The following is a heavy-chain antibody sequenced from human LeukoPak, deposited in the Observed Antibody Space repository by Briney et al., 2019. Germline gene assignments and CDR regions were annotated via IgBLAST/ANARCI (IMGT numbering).Heavy chain of an antibody. CDR1: GYTFTGNY. CDR3: ATLGVVSTVRRYGMDV. D-gene: IGHD3-3*01. Sequence: ASVKLSCNSSGYTFTGNYMHWVRQAPGPGLERMGLINPNSGGTNYDKQFQGRVTITRDTFISTDYMKLSRLRSDDTAMDYCATLGVVSTVRRYGMDVWGQGTTVTVSS. V-gene: IGHV1-2*02. J-gene: IGHJ6*02. CDR2: INPNSGGT.